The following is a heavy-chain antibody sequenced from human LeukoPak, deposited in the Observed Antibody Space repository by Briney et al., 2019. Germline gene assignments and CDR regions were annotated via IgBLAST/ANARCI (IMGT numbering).Heavy chain of an antibody. CDR1: GYTFTSYD. J-gene: IGHJ6*03. D-gene: IGHD6-6*01. Sequence: ASVKVSCKASGYTFTSYDINWVRQATGQGLEWMGWMNPNSGNTGYAQEFQGRVTITRNTSISTAYMELSSLRSEDTAVYYCARGRGSSGSYYYYYMDVWGKGTTVTVSS. V-gene: IGHV1-8*03. CDR2: MNPNSGNT. CDR3: ARGRGSSGSYYYYYMDV.